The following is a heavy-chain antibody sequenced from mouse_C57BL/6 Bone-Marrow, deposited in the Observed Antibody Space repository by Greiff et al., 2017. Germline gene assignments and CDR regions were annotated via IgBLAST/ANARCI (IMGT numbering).Heavy chain of an antibody. CDR3: ARGGLLYYYAMDY. V-gene: IGHV1-55*01. J-gene: IGHJ4*01. CDR2: IYPGSGST. Sequence: KPGQGLEWIGDIYPGSGSTNYNEKFKSKATLTVDTSSSTAYMQLSSLTSEDSAVYYCARGGLLYYYAMDYWGQGTSVTVSS. D-gene: IGHD2-3*01.